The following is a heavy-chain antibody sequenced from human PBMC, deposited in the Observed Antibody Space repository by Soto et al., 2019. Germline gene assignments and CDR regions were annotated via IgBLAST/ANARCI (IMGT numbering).Heavy chain of an antibody. Sequence: GESLKISCKGSGYSFTSYWIGWVRQMPGKGLEWMGIIYPGDSDTRYSPSFQGQVTISADKSISTAYLQWSSLRASDTATYYCAGSLGYCSSTSCYTPSIDAFDIWGQGTMVTVSS. CDR3: AGSLGYCSSTSCYTPSIDAFDI. CDR1: GYSFTSYW. CDR2: IYPGDSDT. J-gene: IGHJ3*02. V-gene: IGHV5-51*01. D-gene: IGHD2-2*02.